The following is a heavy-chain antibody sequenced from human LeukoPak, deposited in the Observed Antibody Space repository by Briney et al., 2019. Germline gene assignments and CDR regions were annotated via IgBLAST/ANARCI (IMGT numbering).Heavy chain of an antibody. CDR2: ISTISGDT. V-gene: IGHV1-18*01. D-gene: IGHD3-3*01. Sequence: ASVKVSCKASGYTFISYDITWLRQAPGQRLEWMAWISTISGDTQYSPKFQGRVTLTTDTYSNNAYMELRTLRSDDTAVYFCARLPKYSEITGYYDSWGQGSLVTVSS. J-gene: IGHJ4*02. CDR1: GYTFISYD. CDR3: ARLPKYSEITGYYDS.